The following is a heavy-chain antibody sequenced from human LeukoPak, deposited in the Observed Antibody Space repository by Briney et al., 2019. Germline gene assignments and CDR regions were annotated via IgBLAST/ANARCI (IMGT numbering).Heavy chain of an antibody. D-gene: IGHD2/OR15-2a*01. V-gene: IGHV1-46*01. Sequence: ASVKVSCKASGYTLTSYYMHWVRQAPGQGLEWMGIINPSGGSTSYAQKFQGRVTMTRDMSTSTVYMELSSLRSEDTAVYYCARGPASRPRIDYWGQGTLVTVSS. CDR1: GYTLTSYY. CDR3: ARGPASRPRIDY. CDR2: INPSGGST. J-gene: IGHJ4*02.